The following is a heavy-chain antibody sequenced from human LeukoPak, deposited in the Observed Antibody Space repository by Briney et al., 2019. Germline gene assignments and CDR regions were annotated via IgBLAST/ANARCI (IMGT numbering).Heavy chain of an antibody. J-gene: IGHJ5*02. CDR1: GFTFNSYT. CDR2: IDSSSSYI. CDR3: ARYVTALSNWFDP. Sequence: PGGSLRLSCAASGFTFNSYTLNWVRQAPGKGLEWVSSIDSSSSYIYYADSVKGRFTISRDNAKNSLYLQMNSLRAEDTAVYYCARYVTALSNWFDPWGQGTLVTVSS. V-gene: IGHV3-21*01. D-gene: IGHD3-10*02.